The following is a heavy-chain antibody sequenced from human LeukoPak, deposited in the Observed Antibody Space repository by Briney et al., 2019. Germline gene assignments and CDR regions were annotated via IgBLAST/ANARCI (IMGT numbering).Heavy chain of an antibody. CDR2: LKPKSGGT. V-gene: IGHV1-2*02. CDR1: GCTFTGYY. J-gene: IGHJ4*02. D-gene: IGHD3-3*01. CDR3: AGLGRSFLEWPFDY. Sequence: ASVKVSFKGSGCTFTGYYMHWVRQAPGRGGEWVGWLKPKSGGTNYAQKFQGRVTMTRDTSISTAYMELSRLRSDDTAVYYCAGLGRSFLEWPFDYWGQGTLVTVSS.